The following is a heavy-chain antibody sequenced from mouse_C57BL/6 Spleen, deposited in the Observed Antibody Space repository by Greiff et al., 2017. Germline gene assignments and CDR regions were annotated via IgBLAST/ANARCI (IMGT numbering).Heavy chain of an antibody. Sequence: QVQLQQPGAELVKPGASVKLSCKASGYTFTSYWMTWVKQRPGQGLEWIGRIYPNSGSTNYDEKFKSKATLTVDKSSSTAYMQLSSLTSEDSAVSYCAGVHYGYGEGVLLDYWGQGTSVTVAS. CDR1: GYTFTSYW. D-gene: IGHD2-2*01. CDR2: IYPNSGST. CDR3: AGVHYGYGEGVLLDY. J-gene: IGHJ4*01. V-gene: IGHV1-64*01.